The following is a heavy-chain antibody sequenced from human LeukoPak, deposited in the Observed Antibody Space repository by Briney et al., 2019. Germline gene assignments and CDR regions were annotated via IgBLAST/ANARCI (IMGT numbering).Heavy chain of an antibody. V-gene: IGHV3-53*01. CDR2: IYSGGSA. D-gene: IGHD5-18*01. CDR1: GFTVSSNY. Sequence: GGSLRLSCAASGFTVSSNYVSWVRQAPGKGLEWVSVIYSGGSAYYADSVKGRFTISRDNSKNTLFLQMSGLRAEDTAVYYCATISGYSYGLRAFDFWGQGTMVTVSS. CDR3: ATISGYSYGLRAFDF. J-gene: IGHJ3*01.